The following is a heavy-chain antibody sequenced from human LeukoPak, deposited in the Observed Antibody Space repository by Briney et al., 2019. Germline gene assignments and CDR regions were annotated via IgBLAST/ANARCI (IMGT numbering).Heavy chain of an antibody. J-gene: IGHJ4*02. CDR1: GDSISSSSYS. CDR2: IYYSGST. D-gene: IGHD6-19*01. V-gene: IGHV4-39*01. CDR3: AGGGSGWPTSVVVDY. Sequence: AETLSLTCTVSGDSISSSSYSWVWIPQPPGTGRECIRSIYYSGSTYYNPSLKSRVTISVDTSKNQFSLKLSSVTAADTAVYYCAGGGSGWPTSVVVDYWGQGTLVTVSS.